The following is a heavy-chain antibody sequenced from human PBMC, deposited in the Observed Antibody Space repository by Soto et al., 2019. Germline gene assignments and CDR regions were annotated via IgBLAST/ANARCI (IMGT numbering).Heavy chain of an antibody. D-gene: IGHD2-21*02. CDR1: GGTFSSYA. CDR3: ARAQLYCGGDCYGGRFDY. V-gene: IGHV1-69*13. J-gene: IGHJ4*02. CDR2: IIPIFGTA. Sequence: SVKVSCKASGGTFSSYAISWVRQAPGQGLEWMGGIIPIFGTANYAQKFQGRVTITADESTSTAYMELSSLRSEDTAVYYCARAQLYCGGDCYGGRFDYWGQGTLVTV.